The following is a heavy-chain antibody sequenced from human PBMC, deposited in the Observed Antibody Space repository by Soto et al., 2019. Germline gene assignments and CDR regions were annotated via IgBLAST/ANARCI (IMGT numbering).Heavy chain of an antibody. CDR2: INHSGST. CDR3: ARGAAAAGTGYNWFDP. Sequence: PSETLSLTCAVYGGSFSGYYWSWIRQPPGKGLEWIGEINHSGSTNYNPSLKSRVTISVDTSKNQFSLKLSSVTAADTAVYYCARGAAAAGTGYNWFDPWGQGTLVTVPQ. CDR1: GGSFSGYY. J-gene: IGHJ5*02. D-gene: IGHD6-13*01. V-gene: IGHV4-34*01.